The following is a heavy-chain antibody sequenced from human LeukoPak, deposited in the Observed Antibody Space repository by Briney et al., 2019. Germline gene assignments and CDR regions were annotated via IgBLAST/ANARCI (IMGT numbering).Heavy chain of an antibody. Sequence: ASPWASRKPSRDTLTGFYIPSGPQAPGPRLEWMGWINPNSGRTNYAQKFQGRVTMTRDTSISTAYMELSRLRSDDTGVYYCARGQWLVQNYWGQGTLVTASS. CDR3: ARGQWLVQNY. J-gene: IGHJ4*02. CDR1: RDTLTGFY. CDR2: INPNSGRT. V-gene: IGHV1-2*02. D-gene: IGHD6-19*01.